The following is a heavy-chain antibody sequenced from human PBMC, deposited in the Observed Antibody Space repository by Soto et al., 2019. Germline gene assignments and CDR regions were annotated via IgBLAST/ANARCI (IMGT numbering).Heavy chain of an antibody. J-gene: IGHJ6*02. Sequence: SETLSLTCTVSGGSISSYYWSWIRQPPGKGLEWIGYIYYSGSTNCNPSLKSRVTISVDTSKNQFSLKLSSVTAADTAVYYCARGMKVATITSYYYGMDVWGQGTTVTAP. CDR3: ARGMKVATITSYYYGMDV. V-gene: IGHV4-59*01. CDR1: GGSISSYY. D-gene: IGHD5-12*01. CDR2: IYYSGST.